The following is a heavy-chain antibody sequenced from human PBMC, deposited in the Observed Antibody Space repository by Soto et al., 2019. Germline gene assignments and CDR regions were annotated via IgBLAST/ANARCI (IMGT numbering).Heavy chain of an antibody. CDR1: GFTFSTYA. J-gene: IGHJ6*02. Sequence: EVQLLESGGGLVQPGGSLRLSCAASGFTFSTYAMSWVRQAPGKGLEWVSIISGSGDSTFYADSVKGRFTISRDNSKNTLYLQMNSLRAEDTAVFYCAKDTSSNSLTDYYYYYGMDVWGQGTTVTVSS. CDR2: ISGSGDST. D-gene: IGHD2-2*01. CDR3: AKDTSSNSLTDYYYYYGMDV. V-gene: IGHV3-23*01.